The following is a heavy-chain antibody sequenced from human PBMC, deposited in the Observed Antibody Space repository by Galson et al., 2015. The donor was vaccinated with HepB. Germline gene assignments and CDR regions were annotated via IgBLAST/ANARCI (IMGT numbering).Heavy chain of an antibody. V-gene: IGHV6-1*01. Sequence: CAISGDSVSSNSAAWNWIRQSPSRGLEWLGRTYYRSKWYNDYAVSVKSRITINPDTSKNQFSLQLNSVTPEDTAVYYCARATDSSGYYYVGGRGDFDYWGQGTLVTVSS. CDR3: ARATDSSGYYYVGGRGDFDY. J-gene: IGHJ4*02. D-gene: IGHD3-22*01. CDR1: GDSVSSNSAA. CDR2: TYYRSKWYN.